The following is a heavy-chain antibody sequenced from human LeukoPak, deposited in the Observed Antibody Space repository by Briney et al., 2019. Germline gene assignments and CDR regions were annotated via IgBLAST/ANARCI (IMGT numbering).Heavy chain of an antibody. V-gene: IGHV4-39*01. CDR1: GGSISSSSYY. Sequence: SETLSLTCTVSGGSISSSSYYWGWIRQPPGKGLEWIGSIYYSGSTYHNLSLKSRVTISVDTSKNQFSLKLSSVTAADTAVYYCARADPSGWLDHWGQGTLVTVSS. CDR3: ARADPSGWLDH. CDR2: IYYSGST. J-gene: IGHJ4*02. D-gene: IGHD6-19*01.